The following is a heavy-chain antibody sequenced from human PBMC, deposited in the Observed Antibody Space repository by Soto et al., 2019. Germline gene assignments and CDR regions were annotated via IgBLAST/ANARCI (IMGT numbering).Heavy chain of an antibody. CDR1: GFTFSNYA. CDR2: FSGSGGST. V-gene: IGHV3-23*01. CDR3: ARDWTGDTCPCLDV. J-gene: IGHJ6*02. Sequence: EVLLLESGGGLVQPGGSLRLSCAAAGFTFSNYALTWVRQSPGKGLEWVSTFSGSGGSTYYADSVRGRFTISRDNSKNTLFLQMNSLRVEDTAIYYCARDWTGDTCPCLDVWGQGTTVSVSS. D-gene: IGHD3-3*01.